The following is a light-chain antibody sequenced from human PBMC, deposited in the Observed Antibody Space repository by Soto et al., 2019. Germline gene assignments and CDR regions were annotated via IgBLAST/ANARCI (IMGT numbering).Light chain of an antibody. J-gene: IGKJ1*01. V-gene: IGKV3-11*01. CDR3: QQRSYWTPTST. CDR1: QSVSTY. CDR2: DAS. Sequence: EIVLTQSPATLSLSPGERATLSCRASQSVSTYLAWYQQKPGQAPRLLIYDASNRATGIPARFSGSGSGTDITLTISIRRPEDVAVYYCQQRSYWTPTSTFGQGTKVEI.